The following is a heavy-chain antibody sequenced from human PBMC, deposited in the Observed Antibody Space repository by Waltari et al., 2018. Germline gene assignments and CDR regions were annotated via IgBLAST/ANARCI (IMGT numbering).Heavy chain of an antibody. J-gene: IGHJ5*01. CDR1: GASISPFY. CDR2: IYTTGTP. Sequence: QVHLQESGPGLVKPSDTLSLTCSVSGASISPFYWRWIRPSAAHGLAWVGRIYTTGTPNYSPSRTSRVTMSIDTSKNLWSLNLRSVTAADTGTYYCARMKNNRESAASWYPPSFDSWGQGIHVTVSS. D-gene: IGHD6-13*01. V-gene: IGHV4-4*07. CDR3: ARMKNNRESAASWYPPSFDS.